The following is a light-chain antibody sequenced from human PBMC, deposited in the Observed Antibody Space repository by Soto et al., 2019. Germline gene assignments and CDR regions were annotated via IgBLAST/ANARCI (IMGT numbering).Light chain of an antibody. Sequence: QSALTQPASVSGSPRQSITISCTGTSSDVGDGDFVSWYQQRPGNAPKLMIYKVSNRPSGVPNRFSGSKSGNTASLTISGLPAEDEAYYYCSSYTRSYTRVFGGGTKLTVL. J-gene: IGLJ3*02. CDR2: KVS. CDR3: SSYTRSYTRV. V-gene: IGLV2-14*01. CDR1: SSDVGDGDF.